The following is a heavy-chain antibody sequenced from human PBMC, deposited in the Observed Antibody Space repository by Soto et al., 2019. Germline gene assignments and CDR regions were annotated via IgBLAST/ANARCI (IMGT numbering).Heavy chain of an antibody. V-gene: IGHV4-34*01. Sequence: QVQLQQWGAGLLKPSETLSLTCSVYGGSFSGYYWSWIRQPPGKGLEWIVEIIHSGSTNYNPSLRRRVTISAGTSKTQCSLKLSSVTAADTAVYYCARGWHSRSWYPLFDYWGQGTLVTVSS. CDR3: ARGWHSRSWYPLFDY. J-gene: IGHJ4*02. CDR1: GGSFSGYY. D-gene: IGHD6-13*01. CDR2: IIHSGST.